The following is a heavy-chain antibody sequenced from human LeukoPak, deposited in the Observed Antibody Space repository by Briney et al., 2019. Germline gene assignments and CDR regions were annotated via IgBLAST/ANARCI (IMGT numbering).Heavy chain of an antibody. D-gene: IGHD5-18*01. J-gene: IGHJ4*02. CDR1: GYTFTSYD. CDR3: ARVGYSYGHDNGYYFDY. Sequence: ASVKVSCKASGYTFTSYDINWVRQATGQGLEWMGWMNPNSGNTGYAQTFQGRVTMTRNTSISTAYMELSSLRSEDTAVYYCARVGYSYGHDNGYYFDYWGQGTLVTVSS. V-gene: IGHV1-8*01. CDR2: MNPNSGNT.